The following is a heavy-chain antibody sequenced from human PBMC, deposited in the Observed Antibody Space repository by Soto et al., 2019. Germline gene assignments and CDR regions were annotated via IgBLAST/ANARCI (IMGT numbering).Heavy chain of an antibody. Sequence: QLQLQESGPGLVKPSETLSLTCTVSGGSISSSTYYWGWVRQPPGKGLEWIASIYDGGSSHYHPSLKSRVPMSVDTSTNQFSLKLSSRTAADAAVYYCARHSSARRHPGCDYWGQGTLVSVSS. J-gene: IGHJ4*02. CDR1: GGSISSSTYY. D-gene: IGHD6-19*01. CDR3: ARHSSARRHPGCDY. CDR2: IYDGGSS. V-gene: IGHV4-39*01.